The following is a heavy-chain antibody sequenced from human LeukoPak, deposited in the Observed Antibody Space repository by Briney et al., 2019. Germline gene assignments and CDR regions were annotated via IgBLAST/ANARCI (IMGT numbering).Heavy chain of an antibody. CDR2: IIPIFGTA. CDR3: ATSSGYSYGPFDY. D-gene: IGHD5-18*01. V-gene: IGHV1-69*13. Sequence: SVKVSCKASGGTFSSYAISWVRQAPGQGLEWMGGIIPIFGTANYAQKFQGRVTITADESTSTAYMELSSLRSEDTAVYYCATSSGYSYGPFDYWGQGTLVTVSS. CDR1: GGTFSSYA. J-gene: IGHJ4*02.